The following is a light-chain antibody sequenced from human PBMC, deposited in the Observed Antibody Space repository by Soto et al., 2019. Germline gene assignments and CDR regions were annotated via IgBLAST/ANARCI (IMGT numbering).Light chain of an antibody. CDR1: QSVSNN. J-gene: IGKJ5*01. V-gene: IGKV3-15*01. Sequence: EIMMTQSPATLSVSPGERATLFCRASQSVSNNLAWYQHKPGQAPRLLIYGASTRATGIPARFSGSGSGTEFTLTISSLQSEDFAIYYCQQHNNRPVTFGQGTRLEIK. CDR2: GAS. CDR3: QQHNNRPVT.